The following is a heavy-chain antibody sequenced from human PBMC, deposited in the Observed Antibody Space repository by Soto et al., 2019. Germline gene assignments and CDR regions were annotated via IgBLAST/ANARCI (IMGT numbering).Heavy chain of an antibody. J-gene: IGHJ5*02. CDR2: TSANNADT. Sequence: GASVKVSCKASGYTFSRYGISWVRQAPGQGLEWVAWTSANNADTNYVEKLQGRLTLTTDMSTGTAYMDPVDTATYYCARTSYCGGDCYSCWFDPWGQGTLVTVSS. D-gene: IGHD2-21*02. V-gene: IGHV1-18*04. CDR3: CGGDCYSCWFDP. CDR1: GYTFSRYG.